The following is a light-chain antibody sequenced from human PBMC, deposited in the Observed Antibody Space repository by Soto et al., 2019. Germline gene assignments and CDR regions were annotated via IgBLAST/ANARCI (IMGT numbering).Light chain of an antibody. J-gene: IGKJ1*01. CDR2: KVS. CDR1: QSLVYRDGNTY. Sequence: DVVMTQSPLSLPVTLGQPASISCRSSQSLVYRDGNTYLNWFQQRPGQSPRRLIYKVSNRDSGVPDRFSGRGSGTDFTLKISRVEAEDVGVYYCMQGTHWPTFGQGTKVEIK. V-gene: IGKV2-30*01. CDR3: MQGTHWPT.